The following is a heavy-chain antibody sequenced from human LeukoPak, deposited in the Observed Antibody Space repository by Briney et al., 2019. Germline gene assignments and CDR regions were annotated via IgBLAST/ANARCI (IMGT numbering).Heavy chain of an antibody. Sequence: SETLSLTCAVSGYSISSGYYWGWIRQPPGKGLEWIGSIYYSGSTYYNPSLKSRVTISVDTSKNQFSLKLSSVTAADTAVYYCASPYCSGGSCYSGMGDYWGQGTLVTVSS. CDR1: GYSISSGYY. V-gene: IGHV4-38-2*01. CDR3: ASPYCSGGSCYSGMGDY. J-gene: IGHJ4*02. CDR2: IYYSGST. D-gene: IGHD2-15*01.